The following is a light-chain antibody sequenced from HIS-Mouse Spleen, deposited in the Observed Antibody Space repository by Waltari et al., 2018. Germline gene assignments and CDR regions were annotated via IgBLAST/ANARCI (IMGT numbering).Light chain of an antibody. CDR3: QQFNSYPART. Sequence: AIQLTQSPSSLSASVGDRVTITCRASQGISSALAWYQQKPGKAPKLLIYDASSLESGVPSRFSGSGSGTDFTLTIRRLQPEEFATYYCQQFNSYPARTFGGGTKVEIK. V-gene: IGKV1-13*02. CDR1: QGISSA. CDR2: DAS. J-gene: IGKJ4*01.